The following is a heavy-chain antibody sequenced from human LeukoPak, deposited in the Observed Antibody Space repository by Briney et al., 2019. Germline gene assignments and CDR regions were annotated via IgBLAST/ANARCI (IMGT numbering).Heavy chain of an antibody. Sequence: SVKVSCKASGGTFSSYAISWVRQAPGQGLEWMGGIIPIFGTANYAQKFQGRVTITADESTSAAYMELSSLRSEDTAVYYCARGNDILTGYFFWGQGTLVTVSS. CDR3: ARGNDILTGYFF. V-gene: IGHV1-69*13. D-gene: IGHD3-9*01. J-gene: IGHJ4*02. CDR2: IIPIFGTA. CDR1: GGTFSSYA.